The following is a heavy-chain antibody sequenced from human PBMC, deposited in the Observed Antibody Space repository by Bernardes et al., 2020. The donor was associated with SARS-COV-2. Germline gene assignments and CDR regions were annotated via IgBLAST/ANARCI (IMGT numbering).Heavy chain of an antibody. CDR1: GWTFRSFW. CDR2: INEDGTIT. V-gene: IGHV3-74*01. J-gene: IGHJ4*02. D-gene: IGHD2-15*01. CDR3: VRDVVGKEDF. Sequence: GSLRLSCAASGWTFRSFWMHWVRQVPGKGLVWVSRINEDGTITDYADSVKGRFTISRDNARNTLFLQMNSLRAEDTAVYYCVRDVVGKEDFWGQGTLVTVSS.